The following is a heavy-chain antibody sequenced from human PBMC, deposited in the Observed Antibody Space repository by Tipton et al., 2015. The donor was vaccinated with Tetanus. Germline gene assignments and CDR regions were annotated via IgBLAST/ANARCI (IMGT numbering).Heavy chain of an antibody. CDR2: INHSGST. Sequence: TLSLTCAVYGGSFSGYYWSWIRQPPGKGLEWIGEINHSGSTNYNPSLKSRGTISVDTSKNEFSLKLSSVTAADTAVYYCARHGWGGDYLDSFGYWSQGTLVTVSS. CDR3: ARHGWGGDYLDSFGY. V-gene: IGHV4-34*01. CDR1: GGSFSGYY. D-gene: IGHD4-17*01. J-gene: IGHJ4*02.